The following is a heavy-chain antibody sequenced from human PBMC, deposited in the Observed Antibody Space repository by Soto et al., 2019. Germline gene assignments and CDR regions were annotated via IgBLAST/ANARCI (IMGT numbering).Heavy chain of an antibody. CDR2: LSGNAEST. CDR3: ARSHDYNYGDSGGQNHY. J-gene: IGHJ4*02. V-gene: IGHV3-23*01. Sequence: EVQLLESGGGLVQPGGSLRLSCAASGFTFSSYALSWVRQAPGKGLEWVSGLSGNAESTYDADSVRGRFIISRDNSNNTLFLQMNSLRAEDTAVYYCARSHDYNYGDSGGQNHYWGRGTLVTVSS. D-gene: IGHD4-4*01. CDR1: GFTFSSYA.